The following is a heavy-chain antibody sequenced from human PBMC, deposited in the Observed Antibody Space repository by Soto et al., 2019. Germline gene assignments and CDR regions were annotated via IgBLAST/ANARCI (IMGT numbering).Heavy chain of an antibody. V-gene: IGHV3-23*01. J-gene: IGHJ6*01. CDR3: APMGV. Sequence: VWPLRLSCSDSVVTGTRYAISRGHQAPGKGLEWVSAISRSDNSTYYADSVKGRFTISRDNSKNTLYMKMSSLRADDTAVYYCAPMGVWGQGNPVTVSS. CDR2: ISRSDNST. CDR1: VVTGTRYA.